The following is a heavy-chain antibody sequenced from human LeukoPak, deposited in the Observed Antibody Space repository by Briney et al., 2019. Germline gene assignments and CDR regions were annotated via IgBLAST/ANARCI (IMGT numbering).Heavy chain of an antibody. CDR2: ISGNGGST. CDR1: GFTFSNFG. V-gene: IGHV3-64D*06. J-gene: IGHJ4*02. D-gene: IGHD2-2*01. Sequence: GGSLRLFCSASGFTFSNFGMHWVRQAPGKGLEYVSAISGNGGSTHYADSVKGRFTISRDNSKNTLYLQMTSLKAEDTAVYYCVKKHCSSTSCFYFDYWGQGTLVTVSS. CDR3: VKKHCSSTSCFYFDY.